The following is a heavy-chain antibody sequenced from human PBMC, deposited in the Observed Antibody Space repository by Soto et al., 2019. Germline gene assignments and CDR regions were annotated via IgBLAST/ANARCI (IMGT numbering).Heavy chain of an antibody. CDR2: ISYDGVNK. J-gene: IGHJ4*02. V-gene: IGHV3-30*03. Sequence: GGSLRLSCAASGFMFSGYAMHWVRQAPGKGLEWVAVISYDGVNKYYADSVKGRFSISRDDSKNTLYLQMNSLRAEDTALYYCALNYYDSSGYFSGPGGFDYWGQGTLVTVSS. D-gene: IGHD3-22*01. CDR3: ALNYYDSSGYFSGPGGFDY. CDR1: GFMFSGYA.